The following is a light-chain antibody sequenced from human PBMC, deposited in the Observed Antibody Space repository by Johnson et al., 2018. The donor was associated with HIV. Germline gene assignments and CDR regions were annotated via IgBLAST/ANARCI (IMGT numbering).Light chain of an antibody. Sequence: QSVLTQPPSVSAAPGQKVTISCSGSSSNIGNNYVSWYQQFPGTAPKLLIYGNNKRPSGIPDRFSGSKSGTSATLGITGLQTGDEANYYCGTWDSSMIAVFGSGTKVHVL. J-gene: IGLJ1*01. V-gene: IGLV1-51*01. CDR1: SSNIGNNY. CDR3: GTWDSSMIAV. CDR2: GNN.